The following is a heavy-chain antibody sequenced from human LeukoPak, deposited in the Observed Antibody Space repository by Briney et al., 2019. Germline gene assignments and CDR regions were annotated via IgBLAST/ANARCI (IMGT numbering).Heavy chain of an antibody. CDR1: GFTFSSYG. CDR3: AKAYDSSGYYYLSYYYYYYMDV. D-gene: IGHD3-22*01. J-gene: IGHJ6*03. CDR2: ISGSGGST. V-gene: IGHV3-23*01. Sequence: GGSLRLSCAASGFTFSSYGMSWVRQAPGKGLEWVSAISGSGGSTYYADSVKGRFTISRDNSKNTLYLQMNSLRAEDTAVYYCAKAYDSSGYYYLSYYYYYYMDVWGKGTTVTVSS.